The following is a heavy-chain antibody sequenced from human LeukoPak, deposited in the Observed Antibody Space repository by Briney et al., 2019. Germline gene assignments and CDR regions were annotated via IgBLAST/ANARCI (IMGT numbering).Heavy chain of an antibody. CDR3: VKGGYDFVEVAYFDF. CDR2: IIASSGST. D-gene: IGHD5-12*01. CDR1: GFSFNKYA. V-gene: IGHV3-23*01. Sequence: GGSPRLSCAASGFSFNKYAMSWVRQAPGKGLEWVSIIIASSGSTFYADSAKGRFTISRDNSKNTLYLQMKSLRAEDTAVYYCVKGGYDFVEVAYFDFWGQGALVTVSS. J-gene: IGHJ4*02.